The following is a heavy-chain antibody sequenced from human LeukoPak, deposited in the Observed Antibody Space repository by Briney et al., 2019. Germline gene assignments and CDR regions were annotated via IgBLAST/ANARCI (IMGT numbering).Heavy chain of an antibody. V-gene: IGHV3-7*04. J-gene: IGHJ4*02. D-gene: IGHD3-10*01. Sequence: GGSLRLSCAASGFTFSSYWMSWVRQAPGKGLEWVANIKQDGSEKFYVDSVKGRFTISRDNAKNSLYLQMNSLRAEDTAVYYCARVRDYYGSGSYYNGETYYFDYWGQGTLVTVSS. CDR1: GFTFSSYW. CDR2: IKQDGSEK. CDR3: ARVRDYYGSGSYYNGETYYFDY.